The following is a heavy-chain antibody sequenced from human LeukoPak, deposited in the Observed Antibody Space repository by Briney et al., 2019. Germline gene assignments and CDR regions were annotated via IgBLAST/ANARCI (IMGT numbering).Heavy chain of an antibody. CDR2: IYYSGST. Sequence: SETLSLTCTVSGGSISSYYWSWIRQPPGKGLEWIGSIYYSGSTHYNPSLKSRVTISVDTSKNQFSLKLSSVTAADTAVYYCARNGPLNYYYYYMDVWGKGTTVTVSS. J-gene: IGHJ6*03. CDR3: ARNGPLNYYYYYMDV. CDR1: GGSISSYY. D-gene: IGHD2-8*01. V-gene: IGHV4-39*07.